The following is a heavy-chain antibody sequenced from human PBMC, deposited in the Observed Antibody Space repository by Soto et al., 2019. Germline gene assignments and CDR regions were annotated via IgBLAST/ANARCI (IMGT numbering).Heavy chain of an antibody. V-gene: IGHV3-33*01. CDR2: IWYDGSNK. CDR3: ARVLTGTTSGCFDY. CDR1: GFTFRSYG. J-gene: IGHJ4*02. D-gene: IGHD1-1*01. Sequence: QVQLVESGGGVVQPGRSLRLSCAASGFTFRSYGMHWVRQAPGKGLEWVAVIWYDGSNKYYADSVKGRFTISRDNSKNKLYLQMNSLRAEDTAVSYCARVLTGTTSGCFDYWGQGTLVSVSS.